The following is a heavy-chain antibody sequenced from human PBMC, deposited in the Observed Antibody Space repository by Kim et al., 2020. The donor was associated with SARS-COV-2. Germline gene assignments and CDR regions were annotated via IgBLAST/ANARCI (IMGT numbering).Heavy chain of an antibody. D-gene: IGHD4-17*01. J-gene: IGHJ4*02. CDR3: ARGGRLLFDY. V-gene: IGHV1-18*01. Sequence: NTNYARKLQGRGTMTTDTSTSTAYMELRSLRSGDTAVYYCARGGRLLFDYWGQGTLVTVSS. CDR2: NT.